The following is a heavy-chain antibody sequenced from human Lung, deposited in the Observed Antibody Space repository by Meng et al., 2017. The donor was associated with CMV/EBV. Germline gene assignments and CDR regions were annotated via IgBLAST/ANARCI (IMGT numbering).Heavy chain of an antibody. CDR1: GLSVSSEY. V-gene: IGHV3-53*01. Sequence: GEXXTISCAASGLSVSSEYMSWVRQAPGKGLEWVSVIYSNNNTYYEDSVKGRFTISRDNSKNTLYFQMNSMRAEDTAVYYYSGVVGLHFDDWGQGTLVTVSS. D-gene: IGHD2-15*01. CDR2: IYSNNNT. J-gene: IGHJ4*02. CDR3: SGVVGLHFDD.